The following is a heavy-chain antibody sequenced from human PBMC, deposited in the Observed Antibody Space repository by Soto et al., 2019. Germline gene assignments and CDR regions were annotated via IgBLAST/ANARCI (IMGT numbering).Heavy chain of an antibody. CDR2: IYYNGST. CDR3: ARLPDGSVYYLYY. D-gene: IGHD3-22*01. Sequence: SETLSLTRSVSGGSISSSSYYWGWIPKPPGKGLEWIGSIYYNGSTYYNPSLKSRVTISVETSKNQFSLKLSSVTAADTAEYYCARLPDGSVYYLYYWGQGTLVTVSS. V-gene: IGHV4-39*01. J-gene: IGHJ4*02. CDR1: GGSISSSSYY.